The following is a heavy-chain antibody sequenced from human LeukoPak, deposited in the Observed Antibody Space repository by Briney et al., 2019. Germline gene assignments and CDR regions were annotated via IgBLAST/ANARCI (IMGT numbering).Heavy chain of an antibody. V-gene: IGHV3-21*01. CDR2: INSSSSYI. J-gene: IGHJ4*02. CDR3: AIDSGYYDIIAGKLDY. CDR1: GFTVRSYS. Sequence: PGVSLTLSCAASGFTVRSYSMKWLRQTPGKGLEWVSSINSSSSYIYYADSVKGRFTISRDNDKNSLYLQMNSLRAEDTAVYYCAIDSGYYDIIAGKLDYWGQGTLVTVSS. D-gene: IGHD3-22*01.